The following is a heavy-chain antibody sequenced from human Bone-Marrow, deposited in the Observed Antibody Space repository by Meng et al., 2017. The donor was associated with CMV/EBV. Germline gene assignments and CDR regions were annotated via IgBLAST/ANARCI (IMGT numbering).Heavy chain of an antibody. Sequence: GESLKISCAASGFTFSSYSMNWVRQAPGKGLEWVSSISSSSSYIYYADSVKGRFTISRDNAKNSLYLQMNSLRAEDTAVYYCAKDPSGVGATNYWGQGTLVTVSS. CDR1: GFTFSSYS. D-gene: IGHD1-26*01. V-gene: IGHV3-21*04. CDR2: ISSSSSYI. J-gene: IGHJ4*02. CDR3: AKDPSGVGATNY.